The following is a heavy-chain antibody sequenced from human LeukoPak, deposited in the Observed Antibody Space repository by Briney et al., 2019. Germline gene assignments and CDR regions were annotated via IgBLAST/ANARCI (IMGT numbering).Heavy chain of an antibody. V-gene: IGHV4-61*01. D-gene: IGHD3-3*01. CDR1: GGSVSSGSYY. Sequence: PSETLSLTCTVSGGSVSSGSYYWSWIRQPPGKGLEWIGYIYYSGSTNYNPSLKSRVTISVDTSKNQFSLKLSSVTAADTAVYYCARGNYDFWSGFSYYYMDVWGKGTTVTVSS. CDR3: ARGNYDFWSGFSYYYMDV. J-gene: IGHJ6*03. CDR2: IYYSGST.